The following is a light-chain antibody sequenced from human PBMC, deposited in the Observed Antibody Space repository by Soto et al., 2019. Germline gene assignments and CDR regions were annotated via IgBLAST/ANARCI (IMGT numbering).Light chain of an antibody. J-gene: IGKJ2*01. CDR2: GAS. V-gene: IGKV3-20*01. CDR1: QSVSSNS. Sequence: EIVLTQSPGTLSLSPGERATLSCRASQSVSSNSFSWYHQKPGHAPMLLIYGASSRATGIPDRFSGSGSGTDFTLIIRRLEPEDFAVYYCQQYANSPYTFGQGTKLEIK. CDR3: QQYANSPYT.